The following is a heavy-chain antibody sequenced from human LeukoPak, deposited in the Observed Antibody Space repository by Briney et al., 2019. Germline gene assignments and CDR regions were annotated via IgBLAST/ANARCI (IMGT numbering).Heavy chain of an antibody. CDR1: GFTVSSNY. CDR3: ARVQVSFSSSFDAFDI. CDR2: IYSDGST. Sequence: PGGSLRLSCAASGFTVSSNYMSWVRQAPGKWLEWVSIIYSDGSTYYADSVKGKFTISRDNSKNTLYFQMNSLRAEDTAIYYCARVQVSFSSSFDAFDIWGRGTMVTVSS. V-gene: IGHV3-66*01. D-gene: IGHD6-13*01. J-gene: IGHJ3*02.